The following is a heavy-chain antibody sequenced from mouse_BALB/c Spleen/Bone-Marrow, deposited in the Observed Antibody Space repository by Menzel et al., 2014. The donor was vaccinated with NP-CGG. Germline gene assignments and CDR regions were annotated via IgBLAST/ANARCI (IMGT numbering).Heavy chain of an antibody. J-gene: IGHJ2*01. CDR1: GFTFSSYA. CDR3: ARDSPGYFDY. Sequence: DVKLVESGGGLVKPGGSLKLSCAASGFTFSSYAMSWVRQSPEKRLEWVAEISSGGSYTYYPDTVTGRFTISRDNAKNTLYLEMSSLRSEDTAMYYCARDSPGYFDYWGQGTTLTVSS. D-gene: IGHD3-1*01. V-gene: IGHV5-9-4*01. CDR2: ISSGGSYT.